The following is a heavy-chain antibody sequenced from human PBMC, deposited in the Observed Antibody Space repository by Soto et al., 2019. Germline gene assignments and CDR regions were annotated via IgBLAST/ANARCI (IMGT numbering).Heavy chain of an antibody. V-gene: IGHV3-23*01. CDR1: VFTFISYA. J-gene: IGHJ4*02. CDR3: AKDPNYYGSSY. Sequence: GGSLRLACASSVFTFISYAMSWVRQAPGKGLEWVSAISGSGGSTYYADSVKGRFTISRDNSKSTLYLQMNSLRAEDTAVYYCAKDPNYYGSSYWGQGTLVTVSS. D-gene: IGHD3-10*01. CDR2: ISGSGGST.